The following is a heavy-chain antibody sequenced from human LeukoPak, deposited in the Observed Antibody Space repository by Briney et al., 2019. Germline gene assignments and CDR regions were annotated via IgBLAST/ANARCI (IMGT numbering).Heavy chain of an antibody. Sequence: ASVRVSFKASGYSFTNYYMHWVRQAPGQGLEWMGMINPSGGSTTYAQKFQGRVTMTRDMSTSTVYMELSSVSSEDTAVYYCARTRGYYFDYWGQGTLVTVSS. CDR3: ARTRGYYFDY. CDR2: INPSGGST. J-gene: IGHJ4*02. V-gene: IGHV1-46*01. CDR1: GYSFTNYY.